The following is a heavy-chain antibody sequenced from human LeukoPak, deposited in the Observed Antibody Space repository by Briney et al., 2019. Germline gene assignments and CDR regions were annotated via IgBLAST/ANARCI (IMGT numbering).Heavy chain of an antibody. Sequence: SETLSLTCTVSGGSMFSYYWNWIRQPPGKGLEWIGYIYSSGITNYSPSLRSRGTISVATSRNQFSLRLTSVTAADTAIYDCARRAYYDSSGYHPTSGYFDLWGRGTLVTVSS. CDR3: ARRAYYDSSGYHPTSGYFDL. D-gene: IGHD3-22*01. V-gene: IGHV4-4*08. CDR2: IYSSGIT. J-gene: IGHJ2*01. CDR1: GGSMFSYY.